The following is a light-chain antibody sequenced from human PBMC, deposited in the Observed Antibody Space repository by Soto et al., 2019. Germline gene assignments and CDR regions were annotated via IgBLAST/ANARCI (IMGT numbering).Light chain of an antibody. Sequence: QSALTQPASVSGSPGQSITISCTGTSSDIGGYYYVSWYQHHPGKAPKLMIYQVTNRPSGVSHRFSGSKSGNTASLTISGLQAEDEADYYGTSYSSSSTFYVFGPGTKVTVL. V-gene: IGLV2-14*01. J-gene: IGLJ1*01. CDR3: TSYSSSSTFYV. CDR1: SSDIGGYYY. CDR2: QVT.